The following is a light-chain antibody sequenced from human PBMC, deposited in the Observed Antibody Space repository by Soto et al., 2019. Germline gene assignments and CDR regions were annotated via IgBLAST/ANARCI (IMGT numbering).Light chain of an antibody. CDR3: CSYAGSSPVV. V-gene: IGLV2-23*01. J-gene: IGLJ2*01. CDR1: SSDVGSYNL. CDR2: EGS. Sequence: QSVLTQPASVSGSPGQSITISCTGTSSDVGSYNLVSWYQQHPGKAPKLMIYEGSKRPSGVSNRFSGSKSGNTDSLTISGLQAEDEADYYCCSYAGSSPVVFGGGTKLTVL.